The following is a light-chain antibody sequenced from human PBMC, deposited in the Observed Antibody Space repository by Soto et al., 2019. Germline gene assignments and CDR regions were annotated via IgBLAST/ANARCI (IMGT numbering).Light chain of an antibody. CDR2: GAS. Sequence: IQLTQSPSSLSASVGDRVTITCRASQGISSFLAWYQQKPGKAPKLLIYGASTLQSGVPSRLGGSGSGTDFTLTIRSLQPEDYATYYCQQLNSFPIPFGPGTKVDIK. CDR3: QQLNSFPIP. CDR1: QGISSF. J-gene: IGKJ3*01. V-gene: IGKV1-9*01.